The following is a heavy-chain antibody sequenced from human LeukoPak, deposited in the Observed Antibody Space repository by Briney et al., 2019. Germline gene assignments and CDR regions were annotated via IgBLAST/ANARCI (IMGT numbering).Heavy chain of an antibody. CDR1: GYTFTGYY. J-gene: IGHJ4*02. CDR2: ISAYNGNT. CDR3: ARRIYCSGGSCYEDYFDY. V-gene: IGHV1-18*04. D-gene: IGHD2-15*01. Sequence: ASVKVSCKASGYTFTGYYMHWVRQAPGQGLEWMGWISAYNGNTNYAQKLQGRVTMTTDTSTSTAYMELRSLRSDDTAVYYCARRIYCSGGSCYEDYFDYWGQGTLVTVSS.